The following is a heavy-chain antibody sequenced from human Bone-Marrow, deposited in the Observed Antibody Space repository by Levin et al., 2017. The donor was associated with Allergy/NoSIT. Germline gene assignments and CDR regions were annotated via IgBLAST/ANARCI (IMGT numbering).Heavy chain of an antibody. Sequence: PSETLSLTCTVSGGSLSSGTSYWGWIRQPPGKGLEWIGNIHYIGSTYYNPSLTSRVTISVDTSKNQFSLRLSSGTAADTAVYYCGSCHASLFMDVWGKGTTVIVSS. V-gene: IGHV4-39*01. CDR2: IHYIGST. CDR1: GGSLSSGTSY. J-gene: IGHJ6*03. CDR3: GSCHASLFMDV.